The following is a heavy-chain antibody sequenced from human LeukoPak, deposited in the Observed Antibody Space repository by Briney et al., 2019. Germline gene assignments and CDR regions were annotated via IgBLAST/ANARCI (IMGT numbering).Heavy chain of an antibody. J-gene: IGHJ6*03. CDR2: ISSSGSTI. Sequence: PGGSLRLSCAASGFTFSSYEMNWVRQAPGKGLEWVSYISSSGSTIYYADSVKGRFTISRDNAKNTLYLQMNSLRADDTAVYYCARGKLGFYYYYMDVWGKGTTVTVCS. V-gene: IGHV3-48*03. CDR3: ARGKLGFYYYYMDV. CDR1: GFTFSSYE. D-gene: IGHD7-27*01.